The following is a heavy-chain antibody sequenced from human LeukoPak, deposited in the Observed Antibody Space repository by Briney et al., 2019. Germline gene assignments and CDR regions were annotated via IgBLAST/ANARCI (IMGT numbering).Heavy chain of an antibody. CDR1: GFTFSSYG. CDR2: ISGSGGST. D-gene: IGHD3-10*01. Sequence: GSLRLSCAASGFTFSSYGMSWVRQAPGKGLEWVSAISGSGGSTYYADSVKGRFTISRDNSKNTLYLQMGSLRAEDMAVYYCARKTMVRGVGAFDIWGQGTMVTVSS. V-gene: IGHV3-23*01. CDR3: ARKTMVRGVGAFDI. J-gene: IGHJ3*02.